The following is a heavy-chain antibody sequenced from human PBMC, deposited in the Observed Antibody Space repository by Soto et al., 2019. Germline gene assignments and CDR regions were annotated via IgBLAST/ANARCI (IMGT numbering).Heavy chain of an antibody. J-gene: IGHJ4*02. Sequence: SGTLSHTCTVASGFISGCSYYWGWIRQPPGKGLEWIGYIYYSGSTNYNPSLKSRVTISVDTSKNQFSLKLSSVTAADTAVYYCARTPGYCTNGVCYGGATFDYWGQGTLVTVSS. CDR3: ARTPGYCTNGVCYGGATFDY. CDR2: IYYSGST. V-gene: IGHV4-61*01. CDR1: SGFISGCSYY. D-gene: IGHD2-8*01.